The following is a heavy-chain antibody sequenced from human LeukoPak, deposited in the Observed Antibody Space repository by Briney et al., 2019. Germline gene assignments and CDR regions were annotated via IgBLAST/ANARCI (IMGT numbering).Heavy chain of an antibody. D-gene: IGHD3-22*01. CDR1: GISFGSFG. CDR3: AKSQNYYDNSGYYYLDY. V-gene: IGHV3-30*02. Sequence: GGSLRLSCAASGISFGSFGMHWVRQAPGKGLEWVTFIRYDGHNKYYADSVKGRFPISRDNSKNTLYLQMNSLRPEDTAVYYCAKSQNYYDNSGYYYLDYWGQGNLVTVSS. J-gene: IGHJ4*02. CDR2: IRYDGHNK.